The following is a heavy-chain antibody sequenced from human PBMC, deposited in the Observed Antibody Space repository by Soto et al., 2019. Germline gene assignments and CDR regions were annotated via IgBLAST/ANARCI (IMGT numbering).Heavy chain of an antibody. Sequence: QVQLGQSGAEVKKPGSSVKVSCKASGGTFSNHIITWVRQAPGQGLEWMGRIIPMLDITNHAQKFQGRVTISADKTTTTAYVEVTSLRSEDTAVYCCVRDSPIGSGFSGHDDIDSWGQVTLVTVSA. CDR1: GGTFSNHI. V-gene: IGHV1-69*08. CDR3: VRDSPIGSGFSGHDDIDS. J-gene: IGHJ4*02. CDR2: IIPMLDIT. D-gene: IGHD5-12*01.